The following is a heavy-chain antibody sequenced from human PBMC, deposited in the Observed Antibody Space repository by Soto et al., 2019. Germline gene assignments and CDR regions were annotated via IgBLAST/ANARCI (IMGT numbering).Heavy chain of an antibody. D-gene: IGHD4-17*01. CDR3: ARANTVTTDFDY. Sequence: ASVKISCTASGSTFTHYGINWVRQAPGQGLEWMGWINLNSGGTNYAQKFQGRVTMTRDTSIRTSYMELSRLRSDDTAAFYCARANTVTTDFDYWGQGTLVTVSS. V-gene: IGHV1-2*02. CDR2: INLNSGGT. CDR1: GSTFTHYG. J-gene: IGHJ4*02.